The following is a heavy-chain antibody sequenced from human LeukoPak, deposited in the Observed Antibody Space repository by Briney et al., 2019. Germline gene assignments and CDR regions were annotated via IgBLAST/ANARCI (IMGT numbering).Heavy chain of an antibody. D-gene: IGHD1-7*01. Sequence: SETLSLTCTVSGGSISSSSYYWGWIRQPPGKGLEWIGSIYYSGSTYYNPSLKSRVTISVDTSKNQFSLKLSSVTAADTAVYYCARGSGKTGTTTLWYWGQGTLVTVSS. CDR1: GGSISSSSYY. J-gene: IGHJ4*02. V-gene: IGHV4-39*01. CDR2: IYYSGST. CDR3: ARGSGKTGTTTLWY.